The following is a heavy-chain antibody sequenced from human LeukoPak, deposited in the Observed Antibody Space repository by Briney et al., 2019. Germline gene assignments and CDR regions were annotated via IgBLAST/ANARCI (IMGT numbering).Heavy chain of an antibody. Sequence: GGSLRLSCAASGFTFSSYGMHWVRQAPGKGLEWVAVIWYDGSNKYYADPVKGRFTISRDNSKNTLYLQMNSLRAEDTAVYYCARDRKSGSYSVGPQGYWGQGTLVTVSS. CDR3: ARDRKSGSYSVGPQGY. J-gene: IGHJ4*02. V-gene: IGHV3-33*01. CDR2: IWYDGSNK. CDR1: GFTFSSYG. D-gene: IGHD1-26*01.